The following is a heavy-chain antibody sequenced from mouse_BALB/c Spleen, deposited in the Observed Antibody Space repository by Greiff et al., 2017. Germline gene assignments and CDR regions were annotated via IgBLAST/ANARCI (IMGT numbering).Heavy chain of an antibody. Sequence: DVMLVESGGGLVQPGGSLKLSCAASGFTFSSYGMSWVRQTPDKRLELVATINSNGGSTYYPDSVKGRFTISRDNAKNTLYLQMSSLKSEDTAMYYCSRGGYDGWFAYWGQGTLVTVSA. D-gene: IGHD2-14*01. CDR3: SRGGYDGWFAY. V-gene: IGHV5-6-3*01. CDR2: INSNGGST. CDR1: GFTFSSYG. J-gene: IGHJ3*01.